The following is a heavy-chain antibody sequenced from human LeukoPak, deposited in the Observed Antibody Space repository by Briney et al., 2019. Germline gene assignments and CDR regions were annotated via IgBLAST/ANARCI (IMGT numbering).Heavy chain of an antibody. CDR1: GFTFTSSA. J-gene: IGHJ5*02. D-gene: IGHD4-23*01. CDR2: IVVGSGNT. V-gene: IGHV1-58*02. Sequence: ASVKVSCKASGFTFTSSAMQWVRQARGQRLEWIGWIVVGSGNTNYAQKFQERVTITRDMSTSTAYMELSSLRSEDTAVYYCAADPYGGNSVRWFDPWGQGTLVTVSS. CDR3: AADPYGGNSVRWFDP.